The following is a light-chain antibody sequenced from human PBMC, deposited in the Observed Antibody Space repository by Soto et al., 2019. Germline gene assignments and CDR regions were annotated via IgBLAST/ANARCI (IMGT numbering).Light chain of an antibody. CDR2: SNI. J-gene: IGLJ3*02. CDR1: SSNIGRNT. Sequence: QSVLTQPPSASGTPGQRVTISCSGSSSNIGRNTVNWYQQLPGTAPKLLIYSNIERPSGVPDRFSGSKSDTSASLAISGLQSEDEADFYCAAWDDTLNAVVFGGGTKLTVL. CDR3: AAWDDTLNAVV. V-gene: IGLV1-44*01.